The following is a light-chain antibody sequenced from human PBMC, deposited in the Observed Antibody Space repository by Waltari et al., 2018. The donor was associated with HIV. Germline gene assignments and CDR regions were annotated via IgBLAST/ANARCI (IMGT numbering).Light chain of an antibody. CDR1: QSVSNY. V-gene: IGKV3-11*01. CDR2: DAS. CDR3: QQRSNWPPIT. Sequence: EIVLTQSPGTLSLSPGERATLSCRASQSVSNYLAWYQQKPGQAPRLLIYDASNRVTGIPPRFSGSGSGTDFTLTISSLEPEDFAVYYCQQRSNWPPITFGQGTRLEIK. J-gene: IGKJ5*01.